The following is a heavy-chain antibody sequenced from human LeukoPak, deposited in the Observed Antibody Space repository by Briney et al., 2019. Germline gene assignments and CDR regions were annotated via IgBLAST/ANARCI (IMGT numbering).Heavy chain of an antibody. J-gene: IGHJ3*02. D-gene: IGHD2-8*02. V-gene: IGHV3-23*01. CDR1: GXTFSTFA. CDR3: TRGGVTFDI. Sequence: GGSLRLSCAASGXTFSTFAMTWVRQGPGKGLEWVSSIDGSGAGTYYADSVKGRFSISRDNSKNTLYVQMNSLRAEDTAVYYCTRGGVTFDIWGQGTVVTVSS. CDR2: IDGSGAGT.